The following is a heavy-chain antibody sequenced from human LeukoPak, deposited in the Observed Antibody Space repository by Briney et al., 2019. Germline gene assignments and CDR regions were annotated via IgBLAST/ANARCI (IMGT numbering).Heavy chain of an antibody. CDR2: ISSSSSYI. D-gene: IGHD1-1*01. Sequence: PGGALRHSCAASGFTFSSYSMNSVRQAPGKGLEWVSSISSSSSYIYYADSVKGRFTISRDNAKNSLYLQMNSLRAEDTAVYYCARDLDNWNCVDWGQGTLVTVSS. J-gene: IGHJ4*02. CDR3: ARDLDNWNCVD. V-gene: IGHV3-21*01. CDR1: GFTFSSYS.